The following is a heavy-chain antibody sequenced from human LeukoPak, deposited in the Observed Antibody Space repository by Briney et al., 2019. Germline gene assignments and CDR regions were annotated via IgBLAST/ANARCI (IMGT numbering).Heavy chain of an antibody. Sequence: GGSLRLSCAASGFTVSHNYMSWVRQAPGKGLEWVSVIYSGGSTYYADSVKGRFTISRDTSKNTLYLQMTTLRAEDTAVYYCATRMVTTWAFDYWGQGTLVTVSS. CDR1: GFTVSHNY. V-gene: IGHV3-53*01. D-gene: IGHD4-17*01. J-gene: IGHJ4*02. CDR3: ATRMVTTWAFDY. CDR2: IYSGGST.